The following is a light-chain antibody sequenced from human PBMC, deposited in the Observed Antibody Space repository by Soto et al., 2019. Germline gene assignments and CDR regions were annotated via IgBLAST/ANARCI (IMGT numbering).Light chain of an antibody. CDR1: QSVSTN. Sequence: EIVMTQSPAAMSVSPGERASLSCRASQSVSTNLAWYQQKPGHAPRLLIYDASTRATGIPDRFSGSGSGTQFTLTISGPQSEDSAVYYCQQYNNWPPYTFGQGTKLEIK. J-gene: IGKJ2*01. V-gene: IGKV3-15*01. CDR3: QQYNNWPPYT. CDR2: DAS.